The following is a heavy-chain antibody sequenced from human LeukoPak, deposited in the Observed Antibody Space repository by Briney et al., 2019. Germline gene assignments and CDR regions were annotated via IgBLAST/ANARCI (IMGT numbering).Heavy chain of an antibody. CDR1: GGSISSSSYY. Sequence: PSETLSLTCTVSGGSISSSSYYWGWIRQPPGKGLEWIGSIYYSGSTYYNPSLKSRVTISVDTSKNQFSLKLSSVTAADTAVYYCARQSRYYGSGSYYDAFDIWGQGTMVTVSS. D-gene: IGHD3-10*01. CDR2: IYYSGST. J-gene: IGHJ3*02. CDR3: ARQSRYYGSGSYYDAFDI. V-gene: IGHV4-39*01.